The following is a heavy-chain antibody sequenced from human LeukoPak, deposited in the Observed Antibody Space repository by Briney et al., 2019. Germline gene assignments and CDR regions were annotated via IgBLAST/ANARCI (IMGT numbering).Heavy chain of an antibody. J-gene: IGHJ4*02. CDR3: AKESGQDDWLLLVEPEYYFDY. V-gene: IGHV3-23*01. Sequence: GGSLRLSCAASGFTFSSYAMSWVRQAPGKGLEWVSAISGSGGSTYYADSVKGRFTISRDNSKNTLYLQMNSLRAEDTAVYYCAKESGQDDWLLLVEPEYYFDYWGQGTLVTVSS. D-gene: IGHD3-9*01. CDR1: GFTFSSYA. CDR2: ISGSGGST.